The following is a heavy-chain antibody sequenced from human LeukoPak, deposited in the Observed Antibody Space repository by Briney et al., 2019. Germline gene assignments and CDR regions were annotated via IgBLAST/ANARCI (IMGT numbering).Heavy chain of an antibody. CDR3: ARGGGFDP. CDR1: GGSFSGYY. CDR2: INHSGST. Sequence: NPSETLSLTCAVYGGSFSGYYWSWIRQPPGKGLEWIGEINHSGSTNYNPSLKSRVTISVDTSKNQFSLKLSSVTAADTAVYYCARGGGFDPWGQGTLVTASS. J-gene: IGHJ5*02. D-gene: IGHD3-10*01. V-gene: IGHV4-34*01.